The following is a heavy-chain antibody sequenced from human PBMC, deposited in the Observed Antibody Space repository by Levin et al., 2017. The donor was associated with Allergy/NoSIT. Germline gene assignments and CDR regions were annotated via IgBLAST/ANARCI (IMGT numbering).Heavy chain of an antibody. D-gene: IGHD4-17*01. Sequence: ASVKVSCAASGFTFSSYAMSWVRQAPGKGLEWVSAISGSGGSTYYADSVKGRFTISRDNSKNTLYLQMNSLRAEDTAVYYCAKDYGDYSYYYYYGMDVWGQGTTVTVSS. CDR2: ISGSGGST. J-gene: IGHJ6*02. CDR1: GFTFSSYA. V-gene: IGHV3-23*01. CDR3: AKDYGDYSYYYYYGMDV.